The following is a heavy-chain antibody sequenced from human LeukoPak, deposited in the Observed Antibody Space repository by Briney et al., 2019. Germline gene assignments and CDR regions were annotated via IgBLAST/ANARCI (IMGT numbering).Heavy chain of an antibody. CDR1: GDSITTSSYW. D-gene: IGHD3-16*01. J-gene: IGHJ5*02. CDR3: ARRGIWDLQIGLWFDP. V-gene: IGHV4-39*01. CDR2: IYSSGNS. Sequence: SETLSLTCSISGDSITTSSYWWGWIRQSPGKGLEWIGSIYSSGNSYYNPSLKRRATISPDTSKNQYSLRLTSVTAADTATYYCARRGIWDLQIGLWFDPWGQGSVDSVSS.